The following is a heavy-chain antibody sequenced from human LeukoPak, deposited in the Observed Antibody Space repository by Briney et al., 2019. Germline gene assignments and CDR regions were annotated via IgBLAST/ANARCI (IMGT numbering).Heavy chain of an antibody. Sequence: SVKVSCKASGGAFSSYAISWVRQAPGQGLEWMGRIIPIFGIANYAQKFQGRVTITADKSTSTAYMELSSLRSEDTAVYYCARLSQSGNWNYYGMDVWGQGTTVTVSS. CDR3: ARLSQSGNWNYYGMDV. D-gene: IGHD1-1*01. J-gene: IGHJ6*02. V-gene: IGHV1-69*04. CDR2: IIPIFGIA. CDR1: GGAFSSYA.